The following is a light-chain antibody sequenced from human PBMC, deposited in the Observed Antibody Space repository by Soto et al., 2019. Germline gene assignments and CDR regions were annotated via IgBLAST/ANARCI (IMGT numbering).Light chain of an antibody. CDR3: KQYPGQLLR. CDR1: QTIFNW. V-gene: IGKV1-5*01. Sequence: ENQRTQSPSTLSPSVRYSVTITCRASQTIFNWLPWYQRKPGRAPNLLIYDASSLQSGVPSTFSGSGSGTEFTLTISSLQAGERVPYCCKQYPGQLLRFGQGTKVDIK. J-gene: IGKJ1*01. CDR2: DAS.